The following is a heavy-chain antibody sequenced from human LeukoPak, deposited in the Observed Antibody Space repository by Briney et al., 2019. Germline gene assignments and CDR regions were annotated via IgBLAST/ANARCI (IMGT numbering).Heavy chain of an antibody. CDR1: GGTFSSYA. J-gene: IGHJ4*02. Sequence: ASVKVSCKASGGTFSSYAINWVRQAPGQGLEWMGWISAYNGNTNYAQKLQGRVTMTTDTSTSTAYMELRSLRSDDTAVYYCAREATTYYYDSSGYCDYWGQGTLVTVFS. CDR3: AREATTYYYDSSGYCDY. D-gene: IGHD3-22*01. V-gene: IGHV1-18*01. CDR2: ISAYNGNT.